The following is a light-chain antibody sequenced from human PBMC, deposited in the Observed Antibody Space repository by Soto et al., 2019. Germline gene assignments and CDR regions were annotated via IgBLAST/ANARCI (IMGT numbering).Light chain of an antibody. CDR3: QQTLSFPPT. J-gene: IGKJ1*01. CDR1: QAIDSW. Sequence: DIQMTQSPSSVSASVGDRVTITCRASQAIDSWLAWYQQKPGEAPKLLIFTGSLLHSGVPPRFSGSGSGTDFTLTISRLQPEDFATYYCQQTLSFPPTFGQGTKVDI. CDR2: TGS. V-gene: IGKV1-12*01.